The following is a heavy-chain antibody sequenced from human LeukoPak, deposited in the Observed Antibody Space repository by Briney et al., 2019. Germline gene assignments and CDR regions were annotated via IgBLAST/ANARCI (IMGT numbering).Heavy chain of an antibody. CDR3: TRMTTGHDY. CDR1: GVSFNDYY. V-gene: IGHV4-34*01. D-gene: IGHD4-17*01. CDR2: INHSGYT. Sequence: SETLSLTCAVSGVSFNDYYWSWVRQTPGKGLEWIGEINHSGYTNDSPSLKSRVTLSIDTSRKQFTLNVRSVTVADTGIYYCTRMTTGHDYWGQGTLVTVSS. J-gene: IGHJ4*02.